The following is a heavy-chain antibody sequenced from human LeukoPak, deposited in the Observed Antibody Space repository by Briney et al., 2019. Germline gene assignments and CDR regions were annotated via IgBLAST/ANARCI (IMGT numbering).Heavy chain of an antibody. J-gene: IGHJ6*02. CDR2: FDPEDGET. Sequence: ASVQVSCKVSGYTLTELSMHWVRQAPGRGLEWMGGFDPEDGETIYAQKFQGRVTMTEDTSTDTAYMELSSLRSEDTAVYYCVRGYLTRWGLYGMDVWGQGTTVTVSS. D-gene: IGHD3-9*01. V-gene: IGHV1-24*01. CDR1: GYTLTELS. CDR3: VRGYLTRWGLYGMDV.